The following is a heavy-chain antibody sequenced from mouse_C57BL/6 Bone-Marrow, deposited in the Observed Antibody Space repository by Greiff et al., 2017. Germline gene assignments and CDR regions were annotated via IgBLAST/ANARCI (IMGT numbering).Heavy chain of an antibody. Sequence: VKLMESGPGLVQPSQSLSITCTVSGFSLTSYGVHWVRQSPGKGLEWLGVIWRGGSTDYNAAFMSRLSITKDNSKSQVFFKMNSLQADDTAIYYCAKNSLYGFYAMDYWGQGTSVTVSS. D-gene: IGHD2-2*01. J-gene: IGHJ4*01. CDR3: AKNSLYGFYAMDY. CDR1: GFSLTSYG. V-gene: IGHV2-5*01. CDR2: IWRGGST.